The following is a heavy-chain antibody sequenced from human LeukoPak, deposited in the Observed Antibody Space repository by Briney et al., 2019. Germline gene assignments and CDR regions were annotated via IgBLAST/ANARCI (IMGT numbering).Heavy chain of an antibody. Sequence: ASVKVSCKASGYTFTSYGISWVRQAPGQGLEWMGWISAYDGNTNYAQKLQGRVTMTTDTSTSTAYLELRSLRSDDSAVYYCARHGEHCYDFWSGYYTVGWFDRWGQGSLLTDSS. J-gene: IGHJ5*02. CDR1: GYTFTSYG. D-gene: IGHD3-3*01. CDR2: ISAYDGNT. V-gene: IGHV1-18*01. CDR3: ARHGEHCYDFWSGYYTVGWFDR.